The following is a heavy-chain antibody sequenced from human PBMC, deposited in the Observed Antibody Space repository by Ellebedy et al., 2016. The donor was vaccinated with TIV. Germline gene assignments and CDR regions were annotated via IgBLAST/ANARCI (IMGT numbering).Heavy chain of an antibody. J-gene: IGHJ4*02. CDR2: VSFDIDKK. Sequence: GESLKISCEASGFPFRNYAMHWVRQSPRKGLEWVAIVSFDIDKKFYTDSVKGRFTISRDNSKNTLYLDMNSLGVDDTAVYYCARGQLVVGYWGQGTLVTVSS. V-gene: IGHV3-30-3*01. CDR3: ARGQLVVGY. CDR1: GFPFRNYA. D-gene: IGHD6-13*01.